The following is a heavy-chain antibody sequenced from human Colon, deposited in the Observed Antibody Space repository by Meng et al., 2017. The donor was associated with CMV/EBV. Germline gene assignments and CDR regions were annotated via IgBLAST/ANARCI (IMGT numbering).Heavy chain of an antibody. V-gene: IGHV3-21*01. CDR2: ISPSNDYI. Sequence: GESLKISCAASGFSFKVYTMNWVRQAPGKGLEWIASISPSNDYIYFADSVKGRFTISRDHAKNSLYLQMNSLRAEDTAVYYCARLGGVPAALLLWGQGTTVTAP. D-gene: IGHD2-2*01. CDR3: ARLGGVPAALLL. J-gene: IGHJ6*02. CDR1: GFSFKVYT.